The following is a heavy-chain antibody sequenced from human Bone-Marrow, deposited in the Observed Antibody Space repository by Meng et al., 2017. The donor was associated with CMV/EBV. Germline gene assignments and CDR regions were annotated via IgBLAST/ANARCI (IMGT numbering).Heavy chain of an antibody. CDR3: ARNGQKTGTPSNY. J-gene: IGHJ4*02. CDR2: ISYDGSNK. Sequence: GESLKISCTASGFTFSNYAMHWVRQAPGKGLEWVAVISYDGSNKYYTDSVKGRFTISRDNSKNTLYLQMNSLRAEDTAVYYCARNGQKTGTPSNYWGQGTLVTVSS. D-gene: IGHD1-1*01. V-gene: IGHV3-30-3*01. CDR1: GFTFSNYA.